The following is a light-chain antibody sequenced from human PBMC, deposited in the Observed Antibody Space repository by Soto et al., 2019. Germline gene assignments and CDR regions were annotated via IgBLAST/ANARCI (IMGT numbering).Light chain of an antibody. V-gene: IGLV2-11*01. Sequence: QSALTQPRSVSGSPGQSVTISCTGTSSDVGTYSYVSWYQQHPGKAPKLMIYDVSQRPSGVPDRFSGSTSGNTASLTISGVQAEDEYDYCCCSYAGRYGSVFGGGTKLTVL. J-gene: IGLJ2*01. CDR2: DVS. CDR3: CSYAGRYGSV. CDR1: SSDVGTYSY.